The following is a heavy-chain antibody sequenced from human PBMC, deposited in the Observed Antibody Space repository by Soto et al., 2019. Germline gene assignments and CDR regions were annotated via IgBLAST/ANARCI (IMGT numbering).Heavy chain of an antibody. CDR1: GFTFSSYS. CDR2: ISSSSYI. J-gene: IGHJ3*02. D-gene: IGHD3-22*01. CDR3: ARDFLSSGYVGGAFDI. V-gene: IGHV3-21*01. Sequence: GGSLRLSCAASGFTFSSYSINWVRQAPGKGLEWVSSISSSSYIYYADSVKGRFTISRDNAKNSLYLQMNSLRAEDTAVYYCARDFLSSGYVGGAFDIWGQGTMVTVSS.